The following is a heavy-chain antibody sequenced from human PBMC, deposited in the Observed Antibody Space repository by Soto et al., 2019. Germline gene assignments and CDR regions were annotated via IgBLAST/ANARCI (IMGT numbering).Heavy chain of an antibody. J-gene: IGHJ4*02. Sequence: ASVKVTCKDSGYTFTGYYIHWVRQAPGQGLEWMGWTSPSSLATNYAQRFQGRFTISRDNSENTLYLQMSRLRAEDTAVYFCAKGMFSSSPAAAGSFDYWGQGALVTVSS. CDR3: AKGMFSSSPAAAGSFDY. D-gene: IGHD3-10*01. CDR1: GYTFTGYY. V-gene: IGHV1-2*02. CDR2: TSPSSLAT.